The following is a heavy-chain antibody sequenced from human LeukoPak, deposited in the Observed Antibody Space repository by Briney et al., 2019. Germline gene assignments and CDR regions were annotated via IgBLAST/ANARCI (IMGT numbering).Heavy chain of an antibody. J-gene: IGHJ5*02. CDR2: IYYSGST. Sequence: SETLSLTCTVSGGSISSSSYYWGWIRQPPGKGLEWIGYIYYSGSTNYNPSLKSRVTVSVDTSKNQFSLKLSSVTAADTAVYYCARSYSNWNNWFDPWGQGTLVTVSS. D-gene: IGHD4-11*01. CDR3: ARSYSNWNNWFDP. V-gene: IGHV4-61*05. CDR1: GGSISSSSYY.